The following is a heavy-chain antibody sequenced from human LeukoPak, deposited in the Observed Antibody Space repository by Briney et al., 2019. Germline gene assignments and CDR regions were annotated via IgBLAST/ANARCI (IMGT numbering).Heavy chain of an antibody. D-gene: IGHD3-10*01. CDR3: ARVVKDYSGSRYFDY. V-gene: IGHV4-31*03. J-gene: IGHJ4*02. Sequence: SETLSLTCTVSGGSISSGGYYWSWIRQHPGKGLEWIGYIYYSGSTYYNPSLKSRVTISVDTSKNQFSLKLSSVTTADTAVYYCARVVKDYSGSRYFDYWGQGTLVTVSS. CDR1: GGSISSGGYY. CDR2: IYYSGST.